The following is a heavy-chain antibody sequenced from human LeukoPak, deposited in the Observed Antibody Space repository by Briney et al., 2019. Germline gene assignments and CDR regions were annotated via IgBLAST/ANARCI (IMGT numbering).Heavy chain of an antibody. D-gene: IGHD5-24*01. CDR3: AREREYDGYNLVDY. V-gene: IGHV1-69*04. CDR2: IIPILGIA. CDR1: GGSFSSYA. J-gene: IGHJ4*02. Sequence: SVKVSCKASGGSFSSYAISWVRQAPGQGLEWMGRIIPILGIANYAQKFQGRVTITADKSTSTAYMELSSLRSEDTAVYYCAREREYDGYNLVDYWGQGTLVTVSS.